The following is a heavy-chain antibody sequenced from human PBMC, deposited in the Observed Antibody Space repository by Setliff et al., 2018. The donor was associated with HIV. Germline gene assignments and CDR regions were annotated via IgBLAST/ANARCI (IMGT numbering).Heavy chain of an antibody. CDR3: ERDPSIAVAGAAV. Sequence: SVKVSCKASVGTFSSYAISWVRQAPGQGLGWMGGIIPIFVTTNYAQKFQGRVTITADEWTSTAYMELSSLRSEDTAVYYCERDPSIAVAGAAVWGQGTTVTVSS. V-gene: IGHV1-69*13. J-gene: IGHJ6*02. CDR1: VGTFSSYA. D-gene: IGHD6-19*01. CDR2: IIPIFVTT.